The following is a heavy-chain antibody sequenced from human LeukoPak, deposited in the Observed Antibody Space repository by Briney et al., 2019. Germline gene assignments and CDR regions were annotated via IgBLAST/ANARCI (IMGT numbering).Heavy chain of an antibody. CDR1: GFTFSSYW. V-gene: IGHV3-74*01. CDR3: TRRVSATRWFDP. J-gene: IGHJ5*02. Sequence: GGSLRLSCAASGFTFSSYWMHWVRHAPGKGLVWVSRINSDGSTTNYADSVKGRSTISRDNAENTMYLQMNSPRVEDTAVYYCTRRVSATRWFDPWGQGTLVTVSS. CDR2: INSDGSTT. D-gene: IGHD2-15*01.